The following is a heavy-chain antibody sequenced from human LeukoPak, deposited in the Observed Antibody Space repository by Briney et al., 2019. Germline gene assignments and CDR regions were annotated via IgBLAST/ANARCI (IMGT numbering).Heavy chain of an antibody. CDR1: GYTFTGYY. J-gene: IGHJ6*02. V-gene: IGHV1-3*01. Sequence: ASVKVSCKASGYTFTGYYMHWVRQAPGQRLEWMGRINAGNGNTKYSQKFQGRVTITRDTSASTAYMELSSLRSEDTAVYYCARDRSGSGSYYPDGMDVWGQGTTVTVSS. D-gene: IGHD3-10*01. CDR2: INAGNGNT. CDR3: ARDRSGSGSYYPDGMDV.